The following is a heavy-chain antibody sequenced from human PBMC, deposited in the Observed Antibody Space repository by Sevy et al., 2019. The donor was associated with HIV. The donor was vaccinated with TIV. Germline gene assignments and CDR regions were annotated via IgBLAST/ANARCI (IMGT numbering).Heavy chain of an antibody. CDR3: AGASRSRGAFDI. V-gene: IGHV1-69*13. D-gene: IGHD3-10*01. J-gene: IGHJ3*02. Sequence: ASVKVSCKASGGTFSSYAISWVRQAPGQGLEWMGGIIPIFGTANYAQKFQGRVTITADESTSTAYMELSSLRSEDTAVYYCAGASRSRGAFDIWGQGTMVTVSS. CDR2: IIPIFGTA. CDR1: GGTFSSYA.